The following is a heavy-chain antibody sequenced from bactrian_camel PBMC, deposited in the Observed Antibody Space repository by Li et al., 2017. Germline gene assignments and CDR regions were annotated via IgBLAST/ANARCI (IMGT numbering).Heavy chain of an antibody. V-gene: IGHV3S55*01. CDR1: AVTCY. CDR3: AARRFSCATGSWSFSG. Sequence: HVQLVESGGGSVQAGGSLRLSCVASAVTCYMGWFRQAPGKEREGVARIDVGGYTTYTDSVKGRFTISKDNAKNTLYLQMSGLQPEDTAKYYCAARRFSCATGSWSFSGWGQGTQVTVS. CDR2: IDVGGYT. D-gene: IGHD3*01. J-gene: IGHJ4*01.